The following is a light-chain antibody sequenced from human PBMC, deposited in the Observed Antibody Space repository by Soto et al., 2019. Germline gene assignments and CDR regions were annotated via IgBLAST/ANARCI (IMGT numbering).Light chain of an antibody. V-gene: IGKV1-33*01. CDR2: DAS. CDR3: QQYDNLRLT. J-gene: IGKJ4*01. Sequence: DIQMTQSPSSLSASVGDRVTITCQASQDISNYLNWYQQKPGKAPKLLIYDASNLETGVPSRFSGSGSGTDFTFTISSLQPEDIATYYFQQYDNLRLTFGGGTKVEIK. CDR1: QDISNY.